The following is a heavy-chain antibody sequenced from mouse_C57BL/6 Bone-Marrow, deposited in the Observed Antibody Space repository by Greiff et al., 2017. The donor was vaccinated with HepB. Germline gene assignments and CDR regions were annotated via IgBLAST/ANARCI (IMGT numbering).Heavy chain of an antibody. CDR1: GFTFSSYG. Sequence: EVHLVESGGDLVKPGGSLKLSCAASGFTFSSYGMSWVRQTPDKRLEWVATISSGGSYTYYPDSVKGRFTISRDNAKNTLYLQMSSLKSEDTAMYYCARIGYARDYWGQGTTLTVSS. V-gene: IGHV5-6*01. CDR3: ARIGYARDY. CDR2: ISSGGSYT. D-gene: IGHD1-2*01. J-gene: IGHJ2*01.